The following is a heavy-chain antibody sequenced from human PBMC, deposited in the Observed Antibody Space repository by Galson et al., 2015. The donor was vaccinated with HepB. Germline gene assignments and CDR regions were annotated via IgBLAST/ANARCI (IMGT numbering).Heavy chain of an antibody. CDR3: ARGRRGAGRRSDYYYYMDV. D-gene: IGHD1-26*01. CDR2: LWYDGSNE. CDR1: GFTFRTYG. J-gene: IGHJ6*03. V-gene: IGHV3-33*01. Sequence: SLRLSCAASGFTFRTYGMDWVRQAPGKGLEWVAVLWYDGSNEYYADSVKGRFTISRDNSKNTLYLQMNSLRVEDTAVYYCARGRRGAGRRSDYYYYMDVWGKGTTVTVSS.